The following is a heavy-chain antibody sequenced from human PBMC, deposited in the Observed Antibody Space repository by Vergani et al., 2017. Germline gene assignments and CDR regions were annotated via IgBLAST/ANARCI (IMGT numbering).Heavy chain of an antibody. D-gene: IGHD2-2*01. CDR1: GFTFNQYG. CDR2: TWYDGNNK. CDR3: ARYQRGYCSSTSCYRAYYYMDV. J-gene: IGHJ6*03. Sequence: QVQLVESGGGVVQPGRSLRLSCAASGFTFNQYGMHWVRQAPGKGLEWVAVTWYDGNNKQYADSVKGRFTISRDNSKSTMYLQMNSLRDEDTAVYYCARYQRGYCSSTSCYRAYYYMDVWGKGTTVTVSS. V-gene: IGHV3-33*01.